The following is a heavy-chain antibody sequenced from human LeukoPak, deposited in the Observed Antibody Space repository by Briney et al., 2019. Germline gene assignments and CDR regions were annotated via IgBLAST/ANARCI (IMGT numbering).Heavy chain of an antibody. CDR1: GYTFTGCY. V-gene: IGHV1-2*06. D-gene: IGHD3-3*01. CDR2: INPNSGGT. Sequence: ASVKVSCKASGYTFTGCYMHWVRQAPGQGLEWMGRINPNSGGTNYAQKFQGRVTMTRDTSISTAYMELSRLRSDDTAVYYCARGSYYDFWSGYFPDAFDIWGQGTMVTVSS. J-gene: IGHJ3*02. CDR3: ARGSYYDFWSGYFPDAFDI.